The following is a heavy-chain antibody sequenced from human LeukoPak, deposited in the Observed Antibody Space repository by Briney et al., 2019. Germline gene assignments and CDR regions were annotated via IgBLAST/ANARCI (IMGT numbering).Heavy chain of an antibody. D-gene: IGHD1-26*01. CDR3: ARAGGAYFDY. CDR2: IYYSGST. J-gene: IGHJ4*02. Sequence: SETLSLTCTVSAGSISTYYWSWIRQPPGKGLEWIGYIYYSGSTNYNPSLKSRVTISVDTSKNQFSLKLSSVTAADTAVYYCARAGGAYFDYWGQGTLVTVSS. V-gene: IGHV4-59*01. CDR1: AGSISTYY.